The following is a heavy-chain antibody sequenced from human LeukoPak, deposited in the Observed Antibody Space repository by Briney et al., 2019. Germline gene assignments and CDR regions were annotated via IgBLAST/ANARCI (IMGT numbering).Heavy chain of an antibody. CDR1: GGSISSGGYS. D-gene: IGHD6-19*01. CDR2: IYHSGST. Sequence: PSETLSLTCAVSGGSISSGGYSWSWIRQPPGKGLEWIGYIYHSGSTYYNPSLKSRVTISVDRSKNQFSLKLSSVTAADTAVYYCARAGSSGSFDAFDIWGQGTMVTVSS. J-gene: IGHJ3*02. V-gene: IGHV4-30-2*01. CDR3: ARAGSSGSFDAFDI.